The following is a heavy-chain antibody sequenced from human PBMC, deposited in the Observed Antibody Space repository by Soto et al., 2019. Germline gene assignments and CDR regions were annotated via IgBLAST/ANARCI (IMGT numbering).Heavy chain of an antibody. V-gene: IGHV4-34*01. Sequence: QVQLQQWGAGLLKPSETLSLTCAVYGGSFSGYQWSWIRQTPGKGLEWIGEINDSGNINFNPSLKSRVTILLDTPKKQISLKLSSVTAADSAVYYCARGLILWFGDLSRRGGHYYYMDVWGKGTTVTVSS. J-gene: IGHJ6*03. D-gene: IGHD3-10*01. CDR2: INDSGNI. CDR3: ARGLILWFGDLSRRGGHYYYMDV. CDR1: GGSFSGYQ.